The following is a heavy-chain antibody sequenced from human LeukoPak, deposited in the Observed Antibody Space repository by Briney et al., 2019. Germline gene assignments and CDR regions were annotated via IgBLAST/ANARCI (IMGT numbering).Heavy chain of an antibody. CDR2: INPNSGGT. J-gene: IGHJ3*02. CDR1: GYTFTGYY. V-gene: IGHV1-2*02. CDR3: AVGARGGDAFDI. D-gene: IGHD1-26*01. Sequence: VASVKVSCKASGYTFTGYYMHWVRQAPGQGLEWMGWINPNSGGTNYARKFQGRVTMTRDTSISTAYMELSRLRSDDTAVYYCAVGARGGDAFDIWGQGTMVTVSS.